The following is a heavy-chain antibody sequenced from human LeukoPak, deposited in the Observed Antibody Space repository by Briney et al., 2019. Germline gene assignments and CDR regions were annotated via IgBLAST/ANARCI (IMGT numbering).Heavy chain of an antibody. D-gene: IGHD4-17*01. CDR2: IIPIFGTA. Sequence: ASVKVSCKASGGTFISYAISWVRQAPGQGLEWMGRIIPIFGTANYAQKFQGRVTITTDASTSTAYMELSSLRSEDTAVYYCARDLIGMVRGDYVGWFDPWGQGTLVTVSS. CDR1: GGTFISYA. CDR3: ARDLIGMVRGDYVGWFDP. J-gene: IGHJ5*02. V-gene: IGHV1-69*05.